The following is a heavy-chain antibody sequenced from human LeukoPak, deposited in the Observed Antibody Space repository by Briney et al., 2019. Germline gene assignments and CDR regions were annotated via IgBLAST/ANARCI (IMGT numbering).Heavy chain of an antibody. V-gene: IGHV3-7*01. D-gene: IGHD2/OR15-2a*01. Sequence: PGGSLRLSCAASGFTFSSYYMSWVRQTPGEGLEWVANIHQDGNEKNYLDSVKGRFTISRDNAKNLLYLQMNSLRGDDTGVYYCARDPRGSEYSHFDSWGQGTLVSVSS. J-gene: IGHJ4*02. CDR3: ARDPRGSEYSHFDS. CDR1: GFTFSSYY. CDR2: IHQDGNEK.